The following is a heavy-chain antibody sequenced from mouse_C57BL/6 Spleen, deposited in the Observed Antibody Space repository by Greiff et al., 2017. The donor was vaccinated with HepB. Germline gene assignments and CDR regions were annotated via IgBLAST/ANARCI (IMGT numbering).Heavy chain of an antibody. J-gene: IGHJ2*01. CDR1: GFTFSSYA. CDR2: ISDGGSYT. V-gene: IGHV5-4*01. D-gene: IGHD2-4*01. CDR3: ARDRDYDPFDY. Sequence: EVKLEESGGGLVKPGGSLKLSCAASGFTFSSYAMSWVRQTPEKRLEWVATISDGGSYTYYPDNVKGRFTISRDNAKNNLYLQMSHLKSEDTAMYYCARDRDYDPFDYWGQGTTLTVSS.